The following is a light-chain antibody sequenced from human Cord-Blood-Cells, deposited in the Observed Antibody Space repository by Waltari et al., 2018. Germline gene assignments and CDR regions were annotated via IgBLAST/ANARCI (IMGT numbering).Light chain of an antibody. CDR2: DVS. Sequence: QSALTQPASVSGSPGQSITISCTGTSRDVGGDNYVSWYQQHQAKAPKHMIYDVSNRPSGVSNRFSGSNSGNTASLTISGLQAEDEADYYCSSYTSSSTWVFGGGTKLTVL. CDR3: SSYTSSSTWV. CDR1: SRDVGGDNY. J-gene: IGLJ3*02. V-gene: IGLV2-14*03.